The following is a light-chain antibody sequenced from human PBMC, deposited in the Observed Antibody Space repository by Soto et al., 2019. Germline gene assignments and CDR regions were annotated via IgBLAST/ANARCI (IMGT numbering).Light chain of an antibody. V-gene: IGKV1-12*01. CDR1: QGISSW. CDR2: AAS. J-gene: IGKJ5*01. Sequence: DIQMACTSRCVSEPLEDGVTITWRASQGISSWLAWYQQKPGKAPKLLIYAASSLQSGVPSRFSGSGSGTDFTLTISSLQPEDFASYYCQHSYCTPITFGQGTRLEIK. CDR3: QHSYCTPIT.